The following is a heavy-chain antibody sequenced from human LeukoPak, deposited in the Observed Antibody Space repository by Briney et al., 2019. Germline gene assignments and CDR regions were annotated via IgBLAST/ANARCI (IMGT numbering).Heavy chain of an antibody. D-gene: IGHD3-16*01. CDR1: GNSISSGDNY. CDR2: IYYSGST. CDR3: ARHGASMNYFDY. J-gene: IGHJ4*02. Sequence: SETLSLTCTVSGNSISSGDNYWSWIRQPPGKGLEWIGSIYYSGSTYYNPSLKSRVTISVDTSKNQFSLKLSSVTAADTAVYYCARHGASMNYFDYWGQGTLVTVSS. V-gene: IGHV4-39*01.